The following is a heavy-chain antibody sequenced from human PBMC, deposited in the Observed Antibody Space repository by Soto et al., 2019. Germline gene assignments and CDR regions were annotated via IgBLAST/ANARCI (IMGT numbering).Heavy chain of an antibody. J-gene: IGHJ2*01. CDR1: GGSISSYY. D-gene: IGHD6-13*01. V-gene: IGHV4-59*01. CDR3: ARQLGIAAPGIMSFNWYFDL. Sequence: QVQLQESGPGLVKPSETLSLTCTVSGGSISSYYWSWIRQPPGKGLEWIGYIYYSGSTNYNPSLKSRVTISVDTSKNQLSLKLSSVTAADTAVYYCARQLGIAAPGIMSFNWYFDLWGRGTLVTVSS. CDR2: IYYSGST.